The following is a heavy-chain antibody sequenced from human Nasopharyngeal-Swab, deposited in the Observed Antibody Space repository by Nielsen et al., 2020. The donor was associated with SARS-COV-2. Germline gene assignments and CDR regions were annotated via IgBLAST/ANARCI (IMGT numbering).Heavy chain of an antibody. CDR2: MNPKSGDV. CDR3: ARGAFGLGHSWFDP. J-gene: IGHJ5*02. V-gene: IGHV1-8*01. CDR1: GYTFSRND. D-gene: IGHD3-16*01. Sequence: VSVKVSCKSSGYTFSRNDINWVRQATGQGLEWMGWMNPKSGDVGYAQKFQGRVTMTRNTSTTTAYMELSSLRHEDTAVYYCARGAFGLGHSWFDPWGQGTLVTVSS.